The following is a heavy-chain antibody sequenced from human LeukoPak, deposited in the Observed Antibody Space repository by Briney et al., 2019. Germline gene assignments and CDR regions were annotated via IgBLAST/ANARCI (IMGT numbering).Heavy chain of an antibody. V-gene: IGHV1-24*01. CDR1: GYTLTELT. CDR2: FDPEDGET. J-gene: IGHJ6*03. CDR3: ATVARPDRGYYYYYMDV. Sequence: GASVKVSCKVSGYTLTELTMHWVRQAPGKGLEWMGGFDPEDGETIYAQKFQGRVTMTEDTSTDTAYMELSSLRSEDTAVYYCATVARPDRGYYYYYMDVWGKGTTVTVSS. D-gene: IGHD6-6*01.